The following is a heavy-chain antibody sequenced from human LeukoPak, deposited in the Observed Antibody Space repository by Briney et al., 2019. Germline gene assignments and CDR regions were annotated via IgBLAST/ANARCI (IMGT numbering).Heavy chain of an antibody. V-gene: IGHV4-34*01. CDR2: VNHSGST. CDR3: ATRSFRWRVYDY. J-gene: IGHJ4*02. D-gene: IGHD3-16*02. Sequence: PSETLSLTCAVYGGSFSGDYLTWIRQPPGKGLEWIGEVNHSGSTNYNPSLKSRVTISVDTSKNQFSLKLNSATAADTAVYYCATRSFRWRVYDYWGQGTPVTVSS. CDR1: GGSFSGDY.